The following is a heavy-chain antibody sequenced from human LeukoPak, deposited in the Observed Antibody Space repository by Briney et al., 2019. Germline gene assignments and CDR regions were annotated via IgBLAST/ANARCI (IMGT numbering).Heavy chain of an antibody. CDR1: GFSFDDYA. J-gene: IGHJ2*01. CDR2: IDWNSGSR. Sequence: GGSLRLSCAASGFSFDDYAMHWVRQAPGKGLEWVSGIDWNSGSRGYADSVKGRFTISRDNAKNSLYLQMNSLGTEDTALYYCAKKRDAYSSGWYSNWYFDLWGRGTLVTVSS. D-gene: IGHD6-19*01. V-gene: IGHV3-9*01. CDR3: AKKRDAYSSGWYSNWYFDL.